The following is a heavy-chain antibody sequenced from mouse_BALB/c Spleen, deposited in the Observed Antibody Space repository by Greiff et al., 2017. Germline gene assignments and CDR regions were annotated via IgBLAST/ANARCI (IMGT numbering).Heavy chain of an antibody. J-gene: IGHJ4*01. Sequence: EVNLVESGGGLVKPGGSLKLSCAASGFTFSSYAMSWVRQSPEKRLEWVAEISSGGSYTYYPDTVTGRFTISRDNAKNTLYLEMSSLRSEDTAMYYCARDHYDYDVGYAMDYWGQGTSVTVSS. CDR3: ARDHYDYDVGYAMDY. V-gene: IGHV5-9-4*01. CDR1: GFTFSSYA. D-gene: IGHD2-4*01. CDR2: ISSGGSYT.